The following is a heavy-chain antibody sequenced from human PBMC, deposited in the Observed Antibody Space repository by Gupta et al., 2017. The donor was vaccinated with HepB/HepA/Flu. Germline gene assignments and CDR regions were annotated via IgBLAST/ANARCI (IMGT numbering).Heavy chain of an antibody. CDR1: SHTRMNIMNMG. CDR3: GREYGTNIRCYGLDY. Sequence: QHQLVQAAAEDMKPGACVSVSCKGSSHTRMNIMNMGFSWVRQDPGQGLEWMGWINNNNGDTKSAQKFQDRVTMTTDTSTSTAYMELRSLRSDDTAMYYCGREYGTNIRCYGLDYWGQGTLVTVSS. V-gene: IGHV1-18*01. J-gene: IGHJ4*02. D-gene: IGHD2-8*01. CDR2: INNNNGDT.